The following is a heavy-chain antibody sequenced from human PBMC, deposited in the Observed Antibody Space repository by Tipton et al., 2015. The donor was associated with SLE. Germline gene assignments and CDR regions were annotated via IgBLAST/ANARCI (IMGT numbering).Heavy chain of an antibody. D-gene: IGHD3-22*01. Sequence: TLSLTCTVSGGSISSSSYYWGWIRQPPGKGLEWIGSIYYSGSTYYNPSLKSRVTISVDTSKNQFSLKLSSVTAADTAVYYCARPHYYEGDAFDIWGQGTMVTVSS. CDR3: ARPHYYEGDAFDI. CDR2: IYYSGST. CDR1: GGSISSSSYY. V-gene: IGHV4-39*01. J-gene: IGHJ3*02.